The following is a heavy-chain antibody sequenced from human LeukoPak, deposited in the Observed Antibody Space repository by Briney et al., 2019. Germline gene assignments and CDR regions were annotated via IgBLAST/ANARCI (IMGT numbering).Heavy chain of an antibody. Sequence: SQTLSLTCAISGDSVSSNSAAWNWIGQSPSRGLEWLGRTYYRSKWYTDYAASVKGRITIRSDTSKNQFSLQLNSVTPEDTAVYYCGGADYGGNYYYYGLDVWGQGTTVTVSS. D-gene: IGHD4-23*01. CDR2: TYYRSKWYT. V-gene: IGHV6-1*01. CDR3: GGADYGGNYYYYGLDV. J-gene: IGHJ6*02. CDR1: GDSVSSNSAA.